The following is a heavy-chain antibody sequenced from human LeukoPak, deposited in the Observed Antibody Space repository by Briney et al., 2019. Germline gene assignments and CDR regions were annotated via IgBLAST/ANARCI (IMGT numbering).Heavy chain of an antibody. CDR1: GFIFSTYS. J-gene: IGHJ4*02. CDR3: ARDRDSGDYTAAPGDY. D-gene: IGHD4-17*01. CDR2: ISSSSNTR. Sequence: GGSLRLSCAASGFIFSTYSMNWVRQAPGTGLEWVSYISSSSNTRYYADSVKGRFTISRDNAKNSLYLQMNSLRDEDTAVYYCARDRDSGDYTAAPGDYWGQGTLVTVSS. V-gene: IGHV3-48*02.